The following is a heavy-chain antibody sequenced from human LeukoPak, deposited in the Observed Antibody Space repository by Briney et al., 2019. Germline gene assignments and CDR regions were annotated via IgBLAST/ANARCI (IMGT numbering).Heavy chain of an antibody. Sequence: SETLSLTCNVSGASISSYYWSWIRQPPGKGLEWIVYIYYSGSTKYNPSLKSRVTISVDTSKNQLSLKMRSVTAADTAVYYCARDPGYSYGYGFDDWGQGTLVTVSS. V-gene: IGHV4-59*01. J-gene: IGHJ4*02. CDR1: GASISSYY. D-gene: IGHD5-18*01. CDR2: IYYSGST. CDR3: ARDPGYSYGYGFDD.